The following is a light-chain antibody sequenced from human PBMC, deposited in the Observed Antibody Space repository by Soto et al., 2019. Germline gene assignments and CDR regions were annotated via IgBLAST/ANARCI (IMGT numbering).Light chain of an antibody. V-gene: IGKV1-9*01. CDR3: QQLDSMPIT. CDR2: IAS. CDR1: QGIRSY. Sequence: IQLTQSPSSLSASVGDRVAITCRGSQGIRSYLAWYQQKPGEAPKLLISIASILQSGVPSRFSGSGSGTDFVLTISSLQPEDSATYYCQQLDSMPITFGQGTRLEI. J-gene: IGKJ5*01.